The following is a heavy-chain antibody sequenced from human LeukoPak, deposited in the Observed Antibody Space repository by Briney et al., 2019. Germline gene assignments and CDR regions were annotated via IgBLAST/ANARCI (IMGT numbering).Heavy chain of an antibody. V-gene: IGHV1-46*01. CDR3: ARAPTVDDY. Sequence: ASVKVSCKASGYTFTSYYMHWVRQAPGQGLEWTGIINPSGGSTSYAQKFQGRVTMTRDTSISTAYMELSRLRSDDTAVYYCARAPTVDDYWGQGTLVTVSS. CDR2: INPSGGST. CDR1: GYTFTSYY. D-gene: IGHD4-17*01. J-gene: IGHJ4*02.